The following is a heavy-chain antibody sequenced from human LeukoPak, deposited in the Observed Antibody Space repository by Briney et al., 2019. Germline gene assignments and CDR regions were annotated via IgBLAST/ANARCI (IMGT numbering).Heavy chain of an antibody. CDR1: GFTFSGSA. J-gene: IGHJ4*02. CDR2: IRSKANSYAT. CDR3: TREEEQWLVDY. D-gene: IGHD6-19*01. V-gene: IGHV3-73*01. Sequence: PGGSLRLSCAASGFTFSGSAMHWVRQASGKGLEWVSRIRSKANSYATAYAASVKGRFTISRDDSKNTAYLQMNSLKTEDTAVYYCTREEEQWLVDYWGQGTLVTVSS.